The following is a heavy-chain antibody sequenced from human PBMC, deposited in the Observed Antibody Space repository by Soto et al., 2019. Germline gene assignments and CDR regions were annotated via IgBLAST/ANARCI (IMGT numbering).Heavy chain of an antibody. D-gene: IGHD3-9*01. CDR2: IYYSGST. V-gene: IGHV4-59*08. Sequence: SETLSLTCTVSGGSISSYYWSWIRQPPGKGLEWIGYIYYSGSTNYNPSLKSRVTISVDTSKNQFSLKLSSVTAADTAVYYCARLPYFDWLPDYSGQGTLVTVSS. J-gene: IGHJ4*02. CDR1: GGSISSYY. CDR3: ARLPYFDWLPDY.